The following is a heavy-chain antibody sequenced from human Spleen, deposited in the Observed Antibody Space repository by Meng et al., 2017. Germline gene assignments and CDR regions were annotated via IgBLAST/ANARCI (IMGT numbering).Heavy chain of an antibody. CDR2: INHSGST. D-gene: IGHD4-11*01. Sequence: QVQVTQVGDGRLKPFEALSLTCGVLGGSFSYYYWSWIRQPPGKGLGWIGEINHSGSTNYNPSLESRATISVDTSQNNLSLKLSSVTAADSAVYYCARGPTTMAHDFDYWGQGTLVTVSS. CDR3: ARGPTTMAHDFDY. CDR1: GGSFSYYY. J-gene: IGHJ4*02. V-gene: IGHV4-34*01.